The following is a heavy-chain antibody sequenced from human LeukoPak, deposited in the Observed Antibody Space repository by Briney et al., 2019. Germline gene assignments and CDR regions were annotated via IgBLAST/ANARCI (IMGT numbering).Heavy chain of an antibody. CDR3: VKKRATYYYGPGGNHFDY. CDR1: GFSVSSYY. D-gene: IGHD3-10*01. J-gene: IGHJ4*02. V-gene: IGHV3-23*01. CDR2: ISGSGDTT. Sequence: GGSLRLSCAPSGFSVSSYYLSWARQAPGKGLEWVSTISGSGDTTYYADSVKGRFTISRDNVKNTLHLQMNSLRAEDTAVYYWVKKRATYYYGPGGNHFDYWGQGTLVTVSS.